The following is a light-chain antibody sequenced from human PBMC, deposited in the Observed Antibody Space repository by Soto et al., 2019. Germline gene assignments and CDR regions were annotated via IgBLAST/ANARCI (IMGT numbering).Light chain of an antibody. V-gene: IGKV1-5*01. J-gene: IGKJ1*01. CDR3: QHYQSYSGT. CDR1: QSISSW. CDR2: DAS. Sequence: DIQMTQSPSTLSASVGDRVTITCRASQSISSWMAWYQQKPGKAPKLLIYDASSLESGVPSRVSGVGFWTVFCLTISRLLCDDFATYYRQHYQSYSGTFAQWTEV.